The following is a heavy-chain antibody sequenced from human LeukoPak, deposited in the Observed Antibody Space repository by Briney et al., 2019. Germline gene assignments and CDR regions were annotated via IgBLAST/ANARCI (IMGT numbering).Heavy chain of an antibody. D-gene: IGHD2-2*02. CDR1: GGSFSGYY. V-gene: IGHV4-34*01. CDR3: ARDVVPAAIERRSFDY. Sequence: KSSETLSLTCAVYGGSFSGYYWSWIRQPPGKGLEWIGEISHSGSTNYNPSLKSRVTISVDTSKNQFSLKLSSVTAADTAVYYCARDVVPAAIERRSFDYWGQGTLVTVSS. J-gene: IGHJ4*02. CDR2: ISHSGST.